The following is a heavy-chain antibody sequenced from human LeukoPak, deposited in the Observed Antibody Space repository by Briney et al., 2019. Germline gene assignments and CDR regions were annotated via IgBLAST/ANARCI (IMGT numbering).Heavy chain of an antibody. D-gene: IGHD3-9*01. CDR2: VSAYNGNT. V-gene: IGHV1-18*01. J-gene: IGHJ4*02. Sequence: GASVKVSCKASGYTFTSFRISWVRQAPGQGLEWMGWVSAYNGNTNYAQKFQGRVTMTTDTSTSTAYMELRSLTSDDTAVYYCAAVRSVTGSINFDYWGQGTLVTVSS. CDR3: AAVRSVTGSINFDY. CDR1: GYTFTSFR.